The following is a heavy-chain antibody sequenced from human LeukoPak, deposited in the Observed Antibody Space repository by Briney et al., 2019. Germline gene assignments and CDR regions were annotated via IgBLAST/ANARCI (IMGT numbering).Heavy chain of an antibody. CDR1: GFTFSSYA. CDR2: ISYDGSNK. Sequence: GGSLRLSCAASGFTFSSYAMHWVRQAPGKGLEWVAVISYDGSNKYYADSVKGRLTISRDNSKNTLYLQMNSLRAEDTAVYYCARGRGKYCSGGSCILFDYWGQGTLVTVSS. CDR3: ARGRGKYCSGGSCILFDY. D-gene: IGHD2-15*01. V-gene: IGHV3-30*04. J-gene: IGHJ4*02.